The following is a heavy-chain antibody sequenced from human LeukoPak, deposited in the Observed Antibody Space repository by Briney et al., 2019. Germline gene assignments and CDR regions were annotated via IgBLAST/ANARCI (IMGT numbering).Heavy chain of an antibody. CDR1: GGSFSGYY. V-gene: IGHV4-34*01. J-gene: IGHJ5*02. D-gene: IGHD3-10*01. Sequence: SETLSLTCAVHGGSFSGYYWSWIRQPPGKGLEWIGEINHSGSTNYNPSLKSRVTISVATSKNQFSLKLSSVTAADTAVYYCARGRIRIWFGESNWFDPWGQGTLVTVSS. CDR3: ARGRIRIWFGESNWFDP. CDR2: INHSGST.